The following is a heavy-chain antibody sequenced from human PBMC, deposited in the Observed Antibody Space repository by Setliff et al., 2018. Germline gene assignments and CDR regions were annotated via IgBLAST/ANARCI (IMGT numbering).Heavy chain of an antibody. CDR2: INYSGNT. CDR3: AVGYCTPKCYAGFDY. D-gene: IGHD2-8*01. Sequence: SETLSLTCAVYGVSFSDYSWNWIRQAPGKGLEWVGRINYSGNTNYNPSLKSRVSLSIDTSTNKFSLRLASMTAADTAVYYCAVGYCTPKCYAGFDYWGQGKLVTVSS. V-gene: IGHV4-34*10. CDR1: GVSFSDYS. J-gene: IGHJ4*02.